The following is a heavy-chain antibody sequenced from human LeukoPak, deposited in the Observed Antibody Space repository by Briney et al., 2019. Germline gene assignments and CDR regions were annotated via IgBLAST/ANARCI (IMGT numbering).Heavy chain of an antibody. V-gene: IGHV3-13*01. CDR3: ARVLRDNWFDP. CDR2: IGTAGDT. Sequence: GGSLRLSCAASGFTSSSYDMHWVRQPAGKGLEWVSAIGTAGDTYYPGSVKGRFTISRENAKNSLYLQMNSLRAGDTAVYYCARVLRDNWFDPWGQGTLVTVSS. CDR1: GFTSSSYD. J-gene: IGHJ5*02.